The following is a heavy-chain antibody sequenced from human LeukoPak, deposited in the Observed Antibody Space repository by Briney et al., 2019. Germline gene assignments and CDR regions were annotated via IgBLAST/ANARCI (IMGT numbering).Heavy chain of an antibody. CDR1: GYTFTTYD. CDR3: ARRVEYLHWLASTYGMDV. J-gene: IGHJ6*02. Sequence: GASVKVSCKASGYTFTTYDINWVRQATGQGLERMGWMNPNSGNTGYAQKFQGRVTMTRNPSINTAYMELSSLRSQDTAVYYCARRVEYLHWLASTYGMDVWGQGTTVTVSS. CDR2: MNPNSGNT. V-gene: IGHV1-8*01. D-gene: IGHD3-9*01.